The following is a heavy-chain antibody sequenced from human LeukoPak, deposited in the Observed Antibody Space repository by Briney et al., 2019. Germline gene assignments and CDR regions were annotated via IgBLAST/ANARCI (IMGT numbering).Heavy chain of an antibody. CDR3: AKDLSPLSYYYYYMDV. CDR2: ISGSGGST. Sequence: GGSLRLSCAASGFTFSSYAMSWVRQAPGKGLEWVSAISGSGGSTYYADSVKGRFTISRDNSKNTLYLQMKSLRAEDTAVYYCAKDLSPLSYYYYYMDVWGKGTTVTVSS. J-gene: IGHJ6*03. CDR1: GFTFSSYA. D-gene: IGHD2/OR15-2a*01. V-gene: IGHV3-23*01.